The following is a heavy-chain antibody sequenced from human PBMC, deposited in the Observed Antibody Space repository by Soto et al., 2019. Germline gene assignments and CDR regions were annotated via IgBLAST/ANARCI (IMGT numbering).Heavy chain of an antibody. CDR3: RTGGIAARAYYYYGMDV. Sequence: ASVKVFGNASGITFSSYAISWERLAPGKGLERLGWIIPISGTANYAQKSQGRVTITEDKSTSRAYMELCSLISEHRPVYYCRTGGIAARAYYYYGMDVWGQGTTVTVS. CDR2: IIPISGTA. CDR1: GITFSSYA. V-gene: IGHV1-69*06. J-gene: IGHJ6*02. D-gene: IGHD6-6*01.